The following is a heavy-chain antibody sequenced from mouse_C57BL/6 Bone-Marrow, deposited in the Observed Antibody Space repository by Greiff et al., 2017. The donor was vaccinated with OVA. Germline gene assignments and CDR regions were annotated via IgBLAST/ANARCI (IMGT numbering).Heavy chain of an antibody. CDR3: ARWDYYGYYAMDY. V-gene: IGHV1-81*01. CDR1: GYTFTSYG. CDR2: IYPRSGNT. J-gene: IGHJ4*01. Sequence: LEESGAELARPGASVKLSCKASGYTFTSYGISWVKQRTGQGLEWIGEIYPRSGNTYYNEKFKGKATLTADKSSSTAYMELRSLTSEDSAVYFCARWDYYGYYAMDYWGQGTSVTVSS. D-gene: IGHD1-1*01.